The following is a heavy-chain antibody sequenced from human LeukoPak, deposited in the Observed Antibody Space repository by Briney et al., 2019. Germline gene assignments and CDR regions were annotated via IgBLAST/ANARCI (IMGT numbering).Heavy chain of an antibody. CDR3: ARGAYGDK. Sequence: GSSVTVSCVASGYTLTSYGINWLRQAPGQGLEWMGWISTQSGNTNYAQMLQGRLTFTTDRSTNTAYMELRSLRSDDAAVYYCARGAYGDKWGQGTMVTVSS. J-gene: IGHJ4*02. CDR2: ISTQSGNT. V-gene: IGHV1-18*01. CDR1: GYTLTSYG. D-gene: IGHD4-17*01.